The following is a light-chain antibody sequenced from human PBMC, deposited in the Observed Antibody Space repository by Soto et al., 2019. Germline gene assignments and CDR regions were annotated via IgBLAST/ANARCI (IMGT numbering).Light chain of an antibody. CDR3: SSYAGSTNFYV. J-gene: IGLJ1*01. V-gene: IGLV2-18*02. CDR1: SSDFNNYNR. CDR2: EVN. Sequence: QSVLTQPPSVSGSPGQSVTISCTGTSSDFNNYNRVSWYQRPPGTGPKLIIYEVNNRPSGVPDRFSGSKSGNTASLTVSALQAEDEAAYYCSSYAGSTNFYVFGTGTKVTVL.